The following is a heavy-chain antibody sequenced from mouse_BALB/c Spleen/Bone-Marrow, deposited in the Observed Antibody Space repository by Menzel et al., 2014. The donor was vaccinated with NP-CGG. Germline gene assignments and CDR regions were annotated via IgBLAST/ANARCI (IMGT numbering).Heavy chain of an antibody. D-gene: IGHD2-3*01. J-gene: IGHJ3*01. Sequence: QVQLQQSGAELAKPRASVKMSCKASGYTFTNYWMHWVKQRPGQGLEWIGYIDPSTGYTEYNQKFKDKATLTADKSSSTAYMQLSSLTSEGSAGYYCAGGGIDDGFSYWGRGTLVTVSA. CDR2: IDPSTGYT. CDR1: GYTFTNYW. V-gene: IGHV1-7*01. CDR3: AGGGIDDGFSY.